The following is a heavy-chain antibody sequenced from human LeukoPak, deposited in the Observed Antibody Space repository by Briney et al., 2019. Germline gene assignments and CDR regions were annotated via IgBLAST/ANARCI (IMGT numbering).Heavy chain of an antibody. D-gene: IGHD3-22*01. CDR1: GFTFINYA. J-gene: IGHJ3*02. V-gene: IGHV3-30*04. Sequence: PGRSLRLSCAASGFTFINYAMNWVRQAPGKGLEWVAVVSYDGSNKYYADSVRGRFTISRDNSKNTLYLQMNSLRPEDTAVYYCARFPDSSGYYWVGAFDIWGQGTMVTVSS. CDR3: ARFPDSSGYYWVGAFDI. CDR2: VSYDGSNK.